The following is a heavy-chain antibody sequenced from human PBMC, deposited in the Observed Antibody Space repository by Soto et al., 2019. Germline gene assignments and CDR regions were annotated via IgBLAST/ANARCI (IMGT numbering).Heavy chain of an antibody. Sequence: SETLSLTCTVSGGSISSYYWSWIRQPPGKGLEWIGYIYYSGSTNYNPSLKSRVTISVDTSKNQFSLKLSSVTAADTAVYYCARGVYIAAAGTDYYYYGMDVWGQGTTVTVSS. CDR2: IYYSGST. V-gene: IGHV4-59*08. D-gene: IGHD6-13*01. CDR1: GGSISSYY. CDR3: ARGVYIAAAGTDYYYYGMDV. J-gene: IGHJ6*02.